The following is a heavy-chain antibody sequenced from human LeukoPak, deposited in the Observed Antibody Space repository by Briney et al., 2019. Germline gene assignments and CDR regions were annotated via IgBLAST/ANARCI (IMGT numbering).Heavy chain of an antibody. Sequence: SETLSLTCAVYGGSFSGYYWSWIRQPPGKGLEWIGEINHSGSTNYNPSLKSRVTISVDTSKNQFSLKLSSVTAADTAVYYCARLPKTYYYGSGSYPRLGYYYCYMDVWGKGTTVTISS. CDR3: ARLPKTYYYGSGSYPRLGYYYCYMDV. V-gene: IGHV4-34*01. CDR1: GGSFSGYY. CDR2: INHSGST. D-gene: IGHD3-10*01. J-gene: IGHJ6*03.